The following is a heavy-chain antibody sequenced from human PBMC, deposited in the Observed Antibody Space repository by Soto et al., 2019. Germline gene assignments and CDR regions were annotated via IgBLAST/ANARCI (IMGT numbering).Heavy chain of an antibody. Sequence: ASETLSLTCTVSGGSISSYYWSWIRQPPGKGLEWIGYIYYSGSTNYNPSLKSRVTISVDTSKNQFSLKLSSVTAADTAVYYCASGPLLYYYDSSGRDYYYYGMDVWGQGTTVTVS. CDR2: IYYSGST. CDR3: ASGPLLYYYDSSGRDYYYYGMDV. CDR1: GGSISSYY. J-gene: IGHJ6*02. D-gene: IGHD3-22*01. V-gene: IGHV4-59*01.